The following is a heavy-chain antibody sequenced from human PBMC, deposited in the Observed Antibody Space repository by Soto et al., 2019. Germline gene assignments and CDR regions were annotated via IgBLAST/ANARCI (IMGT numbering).Heavy chain of an antibody. J-gene: IGHJ4*02. V-gene: IGHV3-23*01. Sequence: PVGSLRLSCASSVCTFSSYAMSCVRHAPGKWLEWVSAISGSGGSTYYADSVKGRFTISRDNSKNTLYLQMNSLRAEDTAVYYCAKVAYYDFWSGEFSNKVYFEYWGQGTLVIVSS. CDR2: ISGSGGST. CDR3: AKVAYYDFWSGEFSNKVYFEY. D-gene: IGHD3-3*01. CDR1: VCTFSSYA.